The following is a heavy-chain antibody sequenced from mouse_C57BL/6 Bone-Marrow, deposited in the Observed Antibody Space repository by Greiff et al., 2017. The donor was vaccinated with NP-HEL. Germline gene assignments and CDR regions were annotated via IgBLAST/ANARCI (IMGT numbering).Heavy chain of an antibody. CDR1: GFNIKDDY. Sequence: EVKLQESGAELVRPGASVKLSCTASGFNIKDDYMHWVKQRPEQGLEWIGWIDPENGDTEYASKFQGKATITADTSSNTAYLQLSSLTSEDTAVYYCTSVYYYGSLRLFAYWGQGTLVTVSA. CDR3: TSVYYYGSLRLFAY. V-gene: IGHV14-4*01. D-gene: IGHD1-1*01. CDR2: IDPENGDT. J-gene: IGHJ3*01.